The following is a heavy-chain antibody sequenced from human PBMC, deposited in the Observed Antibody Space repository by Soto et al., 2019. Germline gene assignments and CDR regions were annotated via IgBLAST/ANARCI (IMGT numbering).Heavy chain of an antibody. CDR3: ARASGCSGDSCAFDP. CDR1: GGSISTYY. Sequence: QVQLQESGPGLVKPSETLSLTCTVSGGSISTYYWSWIRQPPGKGLEWIGYIYYTGSTNYNPSLKSRVTVSVDTSKNQFSLMLSSVTAAYTAVYYCARASGCSGDSCAFDPWGQGTLVTVSS. D-gene: IGHD2-15*01. CDR2: IYYTGST. V-gene: IGHV4-59*01. J-gene: IGHJ5*02.